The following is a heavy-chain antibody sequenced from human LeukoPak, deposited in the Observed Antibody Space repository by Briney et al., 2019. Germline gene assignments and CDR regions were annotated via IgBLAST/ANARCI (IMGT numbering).Heavy chain of an antibody. V-gene: IGHV4-61*02. CDR3: ARVRGSAARRFFDY. D-gene: IGHD6-6*01. CDR1: GGSISSGSYF. CDR2: FYTSGST. Sequence: PSQTLSLTCTVSGGSISSGSYFWSWIRQPAGKGLEWIGRFYTSGSTNYNPSLKSRVTISLDTSKNQFSLKLSSVTAADTAVYYCARVRGSAARRFFDYWGQGTLVTVSS. J-gene: IGHJ4*02.